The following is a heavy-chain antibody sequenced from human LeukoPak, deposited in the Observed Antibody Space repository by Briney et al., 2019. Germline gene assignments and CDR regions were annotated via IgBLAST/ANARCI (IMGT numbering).Heavy chain of an antibody. CDR1: GYTFTSYG. D-gene: IGHD2-2*01. Sequence: ASVKVSCKASGYTFTSYGISWVRQAPGQGLEWMGWISAYNGNTNYAQKLQGRVTMTTDTSTSTAYMGLRSLRSDDTAVYYCARGGFDIVVVPAAFNFDYWGQGTLVTVSS. V-gene: IGHV1-18*01. CDR3: ARGGFDIVVVPAAFNFDY. CDR2: ISAYNGNT. J-gene: IGHJ4*02.